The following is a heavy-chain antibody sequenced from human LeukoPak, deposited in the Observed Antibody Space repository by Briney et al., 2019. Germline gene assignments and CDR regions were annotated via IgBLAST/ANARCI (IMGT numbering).Heavy chain of an antibody. Sequence: GRSLRLSCAASGFTFDDYAMHWVRQAPGKGLEWVSGISWNSGSIGYADSVKGRFTISRDNAKNTLYLQMNSLRVDDTAVYYCARGVWHYDLWGRGTLVTVSS. CDR3: ARGVWHYDL. V-gene: IGHV3-9*01. CDR1: GFTFDDYA. CDR2: ISWNSGSI. J-gene: IGHJ2*01.